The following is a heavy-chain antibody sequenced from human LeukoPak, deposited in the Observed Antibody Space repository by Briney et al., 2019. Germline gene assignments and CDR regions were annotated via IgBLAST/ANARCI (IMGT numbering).Heavy chain of an antibody. D-gene: IGHD3-10*01. V-gene: IGHV4-34*01. J-gene: IGHJ4*02. Sequence: SETLSLICAVYGGSFSGYYWSWIRQPPGKGLEWIGEINHSGSTNYNPSLKSRVTISVDTSKNQFSLKLSSVTAADTAVYYCARSYGSGSYEYYFDYWGQGTLVTVSS. CDR2: INHSGST. CDR3: ARSYGSGSYEYYFDY. CDR1: GGSFSGYY.